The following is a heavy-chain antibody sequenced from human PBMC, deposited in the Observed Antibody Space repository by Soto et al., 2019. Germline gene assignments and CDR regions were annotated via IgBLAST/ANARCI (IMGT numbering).Heavy chain of an antibody. V-gene: IGHV1-69*01. J-gene: IGHJ3*02. CDR2: IIPIFVTA. D-gene: IGHD6-19*01. CDR1: GGTFSSYA. Sequence: QVQLVQSGAEVKKPGSSVKVSCKASGGTFSSYAISWVRQAPGQGLEWMGGIIPIFVTANYAQKFQGRVTITADESTSAADMELSSLRSEETAVYDCAGGGGWLVPANAFDIWGQGPMVTVSS. CDR3: AGGGGWLVPANAFDI.